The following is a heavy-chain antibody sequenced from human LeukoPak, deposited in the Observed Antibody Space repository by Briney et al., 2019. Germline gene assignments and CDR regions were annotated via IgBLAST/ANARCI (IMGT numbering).Heavy chain of an antibody. CDR2: IYYSGST. Sequence: SETLSLTCTVSGGSISSSSYYWGWIRQPPGKGLEWIGSIYYSGSTYYNPSLKSRVTISVDTSKNQFSLKLSSVTAADTAVYYCARLTVTTGGLDYWGQGTLVTVSP. CDR1: GGSISSSSYY. J-gene: IGHJ4*02. V-gene: IGHV4-39*01. CDR3: ARLTVTTGGLDY. D-gene: IGHD4-17*01.